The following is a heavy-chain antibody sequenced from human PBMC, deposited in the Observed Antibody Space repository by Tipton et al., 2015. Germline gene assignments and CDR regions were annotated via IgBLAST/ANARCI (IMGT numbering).Heavy chain of an antibody. CDR2: IYYSGST. J-gene: IGHJ4*02. V-gene: IGHV4-38-2*01. Sequence: TLSLTCAVSAYSISSDYYWGWIRQPPGKGLEWIGLIYYSGSTNYSPSLRSRVTISVDTSNNQFSLKLRSVTAEDTAVYYCAAYCAGGSCADHWGQGTLVTVSS. CDR3: AAYCAGGSCADH. CDR1: AYSISSDYY. D-gene: IGHD2-15*01.